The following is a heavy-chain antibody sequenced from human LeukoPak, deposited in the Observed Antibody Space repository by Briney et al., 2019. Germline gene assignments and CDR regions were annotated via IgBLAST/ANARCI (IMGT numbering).Heavy chain of an antibody. CDR2: ISSSSSTI. V-gene: IGHV3-48*01. CDR1: GFTFSSYS. D-gene: IGHD4-23*01. J-gene: IGHJ4*02. CDR3: ARDVTTVVTFSFDY. Sequence: NPGGSLRLSCAASGFTFSSYSMNWVRQAPGKGLEWVSYISSSSSTIYYADSVKGRFTISRDNAKNSLYLQMNSLRAEDTAVYYCARDVTTVVTFSFDYWGQGTLVTVSS.